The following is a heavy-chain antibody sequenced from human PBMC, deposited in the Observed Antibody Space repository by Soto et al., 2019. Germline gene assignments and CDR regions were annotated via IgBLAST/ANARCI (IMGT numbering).Heavy chain of an antibody. CDR1: GFTFSSYS. D-gene: IGHD1-26*01. J-gene: IGHJ3*02. CDR2: ISSSSSYI. V-gene: IGHV3-21*01. Sequence: PGGSLRLSCAASGFTFSSYSMNWVRQAPGKGLEWVSSISSSSSYIYYADSVKGRFTISRDNAKNSLYLQMNSLRAEDTAVYYCARFIVGATPAFDIWGQGTMVTVS. CDR3: ARFIVGATPAFDI.